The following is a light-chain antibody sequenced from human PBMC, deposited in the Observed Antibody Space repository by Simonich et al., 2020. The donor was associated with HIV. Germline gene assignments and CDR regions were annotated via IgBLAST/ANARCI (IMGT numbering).Light chain of an antibody. V-gene: IGLV2-14*03. CDR1: SRYVGGYNY. J-gene: IGLJ3*02. CDR2: DVS. Sequence: QSALTQPASVSGSPGQSITISCTGTSRYVGGYNYVSWYQQHPGKAPKLMIYDVSNRPSGVSNRFSGSKSGNTDSLTISGLQAEDEADYYCSSYTSSSTWVFGGGTKLTVL. CDR3: SSYTSSSTWV.